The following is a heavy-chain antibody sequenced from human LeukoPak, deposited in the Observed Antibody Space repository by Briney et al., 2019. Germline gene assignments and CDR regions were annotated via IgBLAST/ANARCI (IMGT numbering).Heavy chain of an antibody. D-gene: IGHD6-6*01. Sequence: SETLSLTCTVSGGSISSYYWSWIRQPPGKGLEWIGYIYYSGSTNYNPSLKSRVTISVDTSKNQFSLKLSSVTAADTAVYYCARYERGSSSPYFDYWGQGTLVTVSS. CDR2: IYYSGST. CDR1: GGSISSYY. V-gene: IGHV4-59*01. CDR3: ARYERGSSSPYFDY. J-gene: IGHJ4*02.